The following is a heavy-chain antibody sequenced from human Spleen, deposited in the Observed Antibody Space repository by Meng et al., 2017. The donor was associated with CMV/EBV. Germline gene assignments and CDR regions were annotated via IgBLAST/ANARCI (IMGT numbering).Heavy chain of an antibody. CDR1: GFTFSSYW. CDR3: AKAGATLLTPFDY. CDR2: ITSTGSTT. Sequence: GGSLRLSCAASGFTFSSYWMSWVRQAPGKGLEWVSSITSTGSTTYYADSVRGRFTVSRDNSKTTLYLQMNSLRAEDTAVYYCAKAGATLLTPFDYWGQGTLVTVSS. J-gene: IGHJ4*02. D-gene: IGHD1-26*01. V-gene: IGHV3-23*01.